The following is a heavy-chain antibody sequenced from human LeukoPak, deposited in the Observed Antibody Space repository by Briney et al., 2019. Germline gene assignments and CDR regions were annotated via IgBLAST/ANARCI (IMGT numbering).Heavy chain of an antibody. D-gene: IGHD1-26*01. CDR1: GYTFTSYG. CDR2: ISAYNGNT. CDR3: ARDLRRTVGATTVNWFDP. V-gene: IGHV1-18*01. J-gene: IGHJ5*02. Sequence: GASVKVSCKASGYTFTSYGISWVRQAPGQGLEWMGWISAYNGNTNYAQKLQGRVTMTTDTSTSTAYMELRSLRSDDTAVYYCARDLRRTVGATTVNWFDPWGQGTLVTVSS.